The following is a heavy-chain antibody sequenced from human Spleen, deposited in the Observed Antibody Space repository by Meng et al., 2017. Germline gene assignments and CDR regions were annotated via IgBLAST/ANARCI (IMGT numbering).Heavy chain of an antibody. CDR2: FVSNADT. D-gene: IGHD3-10*01. V-gene: IGHV1-18*01. CDR1: GYTSASYG. CDR3: ARGTPGRSYSDY. J-gene: IGHJ4*02. Sequence: QVQLVQSGAEVMKPGASVWISCKASGYTSASYGISWFRQAPGQGLEWMGWFVSNADTYPAQKFQGRVTMTRDTHTSTDFMELRSLRFDDTAVYYCARGTPGRSYSDYWGQGTLVTVSS.